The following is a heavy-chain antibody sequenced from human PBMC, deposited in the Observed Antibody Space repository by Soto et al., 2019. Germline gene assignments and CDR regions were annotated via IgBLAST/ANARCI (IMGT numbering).Heavy chain of an antibody. V-gene: IGHV3-53*01. Sequence: VGSLRLSCAASGFTVSSNYMSWVRQAPGKGLEWVSVIYSGGSTYYADSVKGRFTISRDNSKNTLYLQMNSLRAEDTAVYYCARWEYSSSSDYWGQGTLVTVSS. CDR1: GFTVSSNY. D-gene: IGHD6-6*01. CDR3: ARWEYSSSSDY. J-gene: IGHJ4*02. CDR2: IYSGGST.